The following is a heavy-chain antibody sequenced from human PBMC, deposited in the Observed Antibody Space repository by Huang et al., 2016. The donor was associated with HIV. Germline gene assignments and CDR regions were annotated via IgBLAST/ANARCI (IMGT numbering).Heavy chain of an antibody. CDR3: AKDREDSAYQLDY. Sequence: QVQLVESGGGVVQPGRYLRLSCAASGFTFSNYGVHWVRQAPGKGLEGVAAISYDGIYQYYSDSVKGRFTISRDDSQNTLYLQMSSLRAEDTAVYFCAKDREDSAYQLDYWGQGTRVTVSS. CDR1: GFTFSNYG. CDR2: ISYDGIYQ. J-gene: IGHJ4*02. V-gene: IGHV3-30*18. D-gene: IGHD5-12*01.